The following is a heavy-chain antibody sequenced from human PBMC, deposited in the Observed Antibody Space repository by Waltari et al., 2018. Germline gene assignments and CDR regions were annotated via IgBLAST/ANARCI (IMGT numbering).Heavy chain of an antibody. D-gene: IGHD3-16*01. CDR3: AKQKTGGANDF. CDR2: MRSKINNDAT. V-gene: IGHV3-73*02. CDR1: GSNCNMSD. J-gene: IGHJ4*01. Sequence: EVHLVESGGGLVQPGGSRKISCAASGSNCNMSDIHWVRQAPGKGLEWIGRMRSKINNDATAYGASVKDRFSISRDDSRNTAFLEMNSLKTDDSAVYYCAKQKTGGANDFWGQGTLVTVST.